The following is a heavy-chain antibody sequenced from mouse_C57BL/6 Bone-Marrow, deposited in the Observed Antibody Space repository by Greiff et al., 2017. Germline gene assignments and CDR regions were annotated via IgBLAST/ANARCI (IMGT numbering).Heavy chain of an antibody. Sequence: EVQLQQSGTVLARPGASVKMSCKTSGYTFTSYWMHWVKQRPGQGLEWIGAIYPGNSDTSYNQKFKGKAKLTAVTSASTAYMELSSLTNEDSAVYYCTRSCGYLYYYAMDYWGQGTSVTVSS. V-gene: IGHV1-5*01. D-gene: IGHD2-2*01. CDR2: IYPGNSDT. CDR1: GYTFTSYW. J-gene: IGHJ4*01. CDR3: TRSCGYLYYYAMDY.